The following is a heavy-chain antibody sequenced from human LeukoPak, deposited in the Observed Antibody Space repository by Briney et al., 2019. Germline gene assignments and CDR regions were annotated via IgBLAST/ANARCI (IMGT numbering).Heavy chain of an antibody. CDR1: GYTFTGYY. Sequence: ASVKVSCKASGYTFTGYYMHWVRQAPGQGLEWMGIINPSGGSTSYAQKFQGRVTMTRDTSTSTVYMELSSLRPEDTAVYYCARETLGYCSGGSCYSIYYFDYWGQGTLVAVSS. V-gene: IGHV1-46*01. CDR3: ARETLGYCSGGSCYSIYYFDY. CDR2: INPSGGST. J-gene: IGHJ4*02. D-gene: IGHD2-15*01.